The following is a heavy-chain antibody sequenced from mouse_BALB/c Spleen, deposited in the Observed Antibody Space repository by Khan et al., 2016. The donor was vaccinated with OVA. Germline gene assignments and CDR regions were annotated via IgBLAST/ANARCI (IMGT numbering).Heavy chain of an antibody. V-gene: IGHV5-6*02. Sequence: GELVESGGDLVKPGGSLKLSCAASGFTFSSYSMSWVRQTPDKRLEWVATISSVGDYTYYPDSVKGRFTISRDNAKNTLYLQMSSLKSEDTAMYYCASHLTGSFAYWGQGTLVTVSA. J-gene: IGHJ3*01. D-gene: IGHD4-1*01. CDR2: ISSVGDYT. CDR1: GFTFSSYS. CDR3: ASHLTGSFAY.